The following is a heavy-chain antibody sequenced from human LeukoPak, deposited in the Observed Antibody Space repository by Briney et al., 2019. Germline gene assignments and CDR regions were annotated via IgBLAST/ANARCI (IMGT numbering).Heavy chain of an antibody. Sequence: GGSLRLSCAASGFTFSSYAMHWVRQAPGKGLEWVAVISYDGSNKYYADSVKGRFTISRDNSKNTLYLQMNSLRAEDTAVYYCARDTKYYDFWSGYYDYYYMDVWGKGTTVTVSS. CDR1: GFTFSSYA. CDR2: ISYDGSNK. J-gene: IGHJ6*03. D-gene: IGHD3-3*01. V-gene: IGHV3-30*04. CDR3: ARDTKYYDFWSGYYDYYYMDV.